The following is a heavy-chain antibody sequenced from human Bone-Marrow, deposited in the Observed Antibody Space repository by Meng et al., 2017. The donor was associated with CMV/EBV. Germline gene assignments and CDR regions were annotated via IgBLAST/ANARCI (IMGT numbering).Heavy chain of an antibody. V-gene: IGHV3-30*04. D-gene: IGHD1-26*01. CDR3: ARDYPLTSGSLV. CDR1: GFTFSTYA. J-gene: IGHJ4*02. CDR2: ISDDVNIK. Sequence: GGSLRLSCTASGFTFSTYAMHWVRQAPGKGLESVAVISDDVNIKYYADSVKGRFTISRDNAKNSLYLQMNSLRAEDTAVYYCARDYPLTSGSLVWGQGTLVTVSS.